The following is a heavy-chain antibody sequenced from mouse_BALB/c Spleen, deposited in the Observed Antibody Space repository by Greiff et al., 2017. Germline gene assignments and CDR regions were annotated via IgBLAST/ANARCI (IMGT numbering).Heavy chain of an antibody. CDR2: ISSGGGNT. CDR3: ARDSYYYGSAYYAMDY. V-gene: IGHV5-9*04. Sequence: VQLKESGGGLVKPGGSLKLSCAASGFTFSSYTMSWVRQTPEKRLEWVATISSGGGNTYYPDSVKGRFTISRDNARNILYLQMSSLRSEDTAMYYCARDSYYYGSAYYAMDYWGQGTSVTVSS. D-gene: IGHD1-1*01. CDR1: GFTFSSYT. J-gene: IGHJ4*01.